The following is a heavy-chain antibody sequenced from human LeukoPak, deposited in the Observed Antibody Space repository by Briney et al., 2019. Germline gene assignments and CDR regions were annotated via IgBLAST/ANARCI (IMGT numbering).Heavy chain of an antibody. J-gene: IGHJ3*02. CDR2: IIPIFGTA. CDR1: GGTFSSYA. Sequence: GASVKVSCKASGGTFSSYAISWVRQAPGQGLVWMGGIIPIFGTANYAQKFQGRVTITADESTSTTYMELSSLRSEDTAVYYCAAYSYGSPKAFDIWGQGTMVTVSS. D-gene: IGHD5-18*01. CDR3: AAYSYGSPKAFDI. V-gene: IGHV1-69*13.